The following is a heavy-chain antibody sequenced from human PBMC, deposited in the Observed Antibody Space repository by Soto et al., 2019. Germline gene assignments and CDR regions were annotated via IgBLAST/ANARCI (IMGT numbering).Heavy chain of an antibody. V-gene: IGHV3-21*01. J-gene: IGHJ4*02. CDR3: ARDRNAGYSNIWYDY. CDR2: ISSSSSYI. CDR1: GFTFSSYS. D-gene: IGHD6-13*01. Sequence: EVQLVESGGGLVKPGGSLRLSCAASGFTFSSYSMNWVRQAPGKGLEWVSSISSSSSYIYYADSVKGRFTISRDNAKNSLYLHMISLRAEDTAVYYCARDRNAGYSNIWYDYWGQGTLVTVSS.